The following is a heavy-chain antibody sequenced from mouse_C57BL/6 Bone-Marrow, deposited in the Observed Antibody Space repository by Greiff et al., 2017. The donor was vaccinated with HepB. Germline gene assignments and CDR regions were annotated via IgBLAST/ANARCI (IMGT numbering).Heavy chain of an antibody. CDR3: TRTRAMDY. CDR1: GYTFTDYE. Sequence: VQLQQSGAELVRPGASVTLSCKASGYTFTDYEMHWVKQTTVHGLEWIGAIDPETGGTGYNQKFKGKAILTADKSSSTAYMELRSLTSEDSAVYYDTRTRAMDYWGQGTSVTVSS. J-gene: IGHJ4*01. CDR2: IDPETGGT. V-gene: IGHV1-15*01.